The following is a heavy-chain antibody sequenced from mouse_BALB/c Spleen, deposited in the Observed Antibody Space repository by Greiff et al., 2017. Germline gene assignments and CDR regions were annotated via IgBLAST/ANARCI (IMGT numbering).Heavy chain of an antibody. J-gene: IGHJ3*01. CDR1: GYTFTSYT. Sequence: QVQLQQSGAELARPGASVKMSCKASGYTFTSYTMHWVKQRPGQGLEWIGYINPSSGYTNYNQKFKDKATLTADKSSSTAYMQLSSLTSEDSAVYYCARGDRYDPWFAYWGQGTLVTVSA. D-gene: IGHD2-14*01. CDR3: ARGDRYDPWFAY. V-gene: IGHV1-4*01. CDR2: INPSSGYT.